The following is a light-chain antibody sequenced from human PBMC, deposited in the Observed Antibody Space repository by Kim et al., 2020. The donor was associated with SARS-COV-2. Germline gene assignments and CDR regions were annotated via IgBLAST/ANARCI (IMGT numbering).Light chain of an antibody. CDR2: DAS. V-gene: IGKV3-11*01. Sequence: PSLSPGESATLYCRASQIVTSDLAWYQERPGQAPRLLIYDASKRATGVPARFSGSGSGTDFTLTISSLDPEDFAVYYCQQRNSWPSFGQGTKLEI. CDR3: QQRNSWPS. J-gene: IGKJ2*01. CDR1: QIVTSD.